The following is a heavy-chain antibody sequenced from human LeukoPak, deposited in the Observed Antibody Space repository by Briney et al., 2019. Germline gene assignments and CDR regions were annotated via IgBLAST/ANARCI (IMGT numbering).Heavy chain of an antibody. D-gene: IGHD6-13*01. Sequence: ASVKVSCKASEYTFSSYDINWVRQATGQGHERMGCMNPKSGNTGYAQKFQGRVTITRNTSISTAYMELGNLRSEDTAIYYCATSRSSLQQLVRHRDFWGQGTLVTVSS. V-gene: IGHV1-8*01. J-gene: IGHJ4*02. CDR3: ATSRSSLQQLVRHRDF. CDR1: EYTFSSYD. CDR2: MNPKSGNT.